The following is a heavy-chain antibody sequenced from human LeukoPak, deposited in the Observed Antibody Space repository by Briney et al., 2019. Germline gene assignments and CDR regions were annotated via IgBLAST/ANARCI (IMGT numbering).Heavy chain of an antibody. CDR1: GGTFSSYA. J-gene: IGHJ4*02. CDR2: IIPIFGTA. Sequence: SAKVSCKASGGTFSSYAISWVRQAPGQGLEWMGGIIPIFGTANYAQKFQGRVTITTDESTSTAYMELSSLRSEDTAVYYCARGVPALKWLRFDYWGQGTLVTVSS. V-gene: IGHV1-69*05. D-gene: IGHD5-12*01. CDR3: ARGVPALKWLRFDY.